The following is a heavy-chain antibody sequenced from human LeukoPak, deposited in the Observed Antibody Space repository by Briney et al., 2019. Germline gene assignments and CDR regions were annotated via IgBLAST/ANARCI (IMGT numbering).Heavy chain of an antibody. V-gene: IGHV3-11*04. J-gene: IGHJ6*03. D-gene: IGHD4-11*01. Sequence: GGSLRLSCAASGFTFSDYYMSWIRQASGKGLEWVSCISRSGTAIYYADSVKGRFTISRDNAKNSLYLQMNSLRAEDTAVYYCARVQYYYYYMDVWGKGTTVTVSS. CDR3: ARVQYYYYYMDV. CDR2: ISRSGTAI. CDR1: GFTFSDYY.